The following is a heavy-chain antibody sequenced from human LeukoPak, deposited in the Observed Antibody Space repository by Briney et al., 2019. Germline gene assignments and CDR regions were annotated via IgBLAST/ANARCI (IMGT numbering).Heavy chain of an antibody. J-gene: IGHJ4*02. V-gene: IGHV1-2*02. CDR3: STEDKYCTSATCVDY. Sequence: ASVKVSCKTSGYAFSDYSMHWVRQAPGQGLEWMGWINPNRGATNYAQKFQGRVTMTRDTSVSTAYLELTRLTSDDAAVYYCSTEDKYCTSATCVDYWGQGTLVTVSS. D-gene: IGHD2-8*01. CDR2: INPNRGAT. CDR1: GYAFSDYS.